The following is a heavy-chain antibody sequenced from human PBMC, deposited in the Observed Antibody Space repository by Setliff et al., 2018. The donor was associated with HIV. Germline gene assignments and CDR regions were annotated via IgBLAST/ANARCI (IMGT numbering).Heavy chain of an antibody. V-gene: IGHV4-34*01. CDR3: SNWNTTIDADS. CDR1: GGSVSGHY. Sequence: KTSETLSLTCAVYGGSVSGHYWGWFRQPPGKGLEWIGEITPSGATNYLPSLKSRVTMSLDTSKNQFSLKLTSVTAADTALYYCSNWNTTIDADSWGQGTLVTVS. CDR2: ITPSGAT. D-gene: IGHD5-18*01. J-gene: IGHJ4*02.